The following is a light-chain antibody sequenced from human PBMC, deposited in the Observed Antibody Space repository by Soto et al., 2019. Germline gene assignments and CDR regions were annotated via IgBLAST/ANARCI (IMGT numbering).Light chain of an antibody. CDR2: WAS. CDR1: QSVLYSSNNKNY. J-gene: IGKJ3*01. CDR3: QPYYSIPFT. V-gene: IGKV4-1*01. Sequence: DIVMTQSPDSLAVSLGERATINCKSSQSVLYSSNNKNYLAWYQQKPGQPPKLLIYWASTRESGVPDRVSGSGSGTDFTLTISNLQAEDVAVYYCQPYYSIPFTFGPGTKVDIK.